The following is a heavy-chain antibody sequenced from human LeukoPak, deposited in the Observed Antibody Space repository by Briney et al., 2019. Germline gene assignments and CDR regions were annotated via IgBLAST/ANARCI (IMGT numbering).Heavy chain of an antibody. D-gene: IGHD3-3*01. Sequence: GSLTLSCAASGFTFSSYAMSWVRQAPGKGLEWVSGSGSGGSTHYADSVKGGFTISRNNSKNTLYLQMTSLRAEDTAVYYCAKDFWSGYYPKYWGPGSLGSVSS. J-gene: IGHJ4*02. V-gene: IGHV3-23*01. CDR1: GFTFSSYA. CDR2: SGSGGST. CDR3: AKDFWSGYYPKY.